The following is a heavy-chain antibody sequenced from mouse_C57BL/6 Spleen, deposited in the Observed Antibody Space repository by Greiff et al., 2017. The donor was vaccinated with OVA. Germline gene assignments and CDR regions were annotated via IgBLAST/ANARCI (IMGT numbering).Heavy chain of an antibody. V-gene: IGHV5-12*01. Sequence: EVKLVESGGGLVQPGGSLKLSCAASGFIFSDYYMYWVRQTPEKRLERVAYISNGGGSTDYPDTVKGRFSISRDNAKNTLYLQMSRLKSEDTAMYYCARHPLTNYAMDYWGQGTSVTVSS. CDR2: ISNGGGST. J-gene: IGHJ4*01. CDR3: ARHPLTNYAMDY. CDR1: GFIFSDYY.